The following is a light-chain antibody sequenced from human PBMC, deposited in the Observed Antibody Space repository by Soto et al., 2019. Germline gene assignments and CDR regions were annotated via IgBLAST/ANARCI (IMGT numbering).Light chain of an antibody. CDR3: QQYKSLPPVHT. J-gene: IGKJ2*01. V-gene: IGKV3-15*01. CDR1: QSVSNK. CDR2: DAS. Sequence: EIVMTQSQVTLSVSPGERATLSCRASQSVSNKLAWYQQKPGQAPRLLISDASTRATGVPARFSGGGSGTEFTLTISSLQSEDVAIYVCQQYKSLPPVHTLGRGTKLEIK.